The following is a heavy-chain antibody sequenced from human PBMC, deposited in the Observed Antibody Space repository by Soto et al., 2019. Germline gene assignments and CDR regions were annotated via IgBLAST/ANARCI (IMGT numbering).Heavy chain of an antibody. J-gene: IGHJ6*02. CDR3: ARDRTPAAGTLYGMDV. CDR2: INHSGST. CDR1: GGSFSGYY. Sequence: QSLTCAVYGGSFSGYYWSWIRQPPGKGLEWIGEINHSGSTNYNPSLKSRVTISVDTSKNQFSLKLSSVTAADTAVYYCARDRTPAAGTLYGMDVWGQGTTVTVSS. D-gene: IGHD6-13*01. V-gene: IGHV4-34*01.